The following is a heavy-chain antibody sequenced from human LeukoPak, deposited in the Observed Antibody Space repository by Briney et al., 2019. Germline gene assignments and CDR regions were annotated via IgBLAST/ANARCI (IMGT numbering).Heavy chain of an antibody. Sequence: GGSLRLSCAASGFTFSSYWMSWVRQAPGKGLEWVASIKQDGSEKYYVDSVKGRFTISRDNAKNSLYLQMNSLRAEDTAVYYCARGVTRYYFDYWGQGTLVTVSS. V-gene: IGHV3-7*01. CDR3: ARGVTRYYFDY. CDR1: GFTFSSYW. D-gene: IGHD4-23*01. J-gene: IGHJ4*02. CDR2: IKQDGSEK.